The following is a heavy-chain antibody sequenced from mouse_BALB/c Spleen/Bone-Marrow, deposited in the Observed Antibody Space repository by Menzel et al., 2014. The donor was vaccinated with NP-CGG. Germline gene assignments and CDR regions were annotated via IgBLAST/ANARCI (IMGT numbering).Heavy chain of an antibody. D-gene: IGHD2-14*01. Sequence: VKVVESGPGLVAPSQSLSITCTVSGFSLTSNGLHWVRQPPGKGLEWLGVIWTGGSTNYNSALMSRLSISKDNSKSQVFLKMNSLQTDDTAMYYCARGAYYRFFDYWGQGTTLTVSS. CDR3: ARGAYYRFFDY. CDR2: IWTGGST. CDR1: GFSLTSNG. V-gene: IGHV2-9*02. J-gene: IGHJ2*01.